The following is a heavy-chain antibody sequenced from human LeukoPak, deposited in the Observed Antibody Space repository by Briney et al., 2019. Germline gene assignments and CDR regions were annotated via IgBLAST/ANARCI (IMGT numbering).Heavy chain of an antibody. D-gene: IGHD1-26*01. CDR2: INPNSGGT. J-gene: IGHJ5*02. CDR1: GYTFTDYY. V-gene: IGHV1-2*02. CDR3: AREGVVGDDVNWFDP. Sequence: GASMKVSCKASGYTFTDYYMHWVRQAPGQGLEWMGWINPNSGGTNHAQKFQGRVTMTRDTSISTAYMELSRLRSDDTAVYYCAREGVVGDDVNWFDPWGQGTLVTVSS.